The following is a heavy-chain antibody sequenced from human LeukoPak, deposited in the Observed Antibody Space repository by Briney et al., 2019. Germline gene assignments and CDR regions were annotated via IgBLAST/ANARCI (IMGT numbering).Heavy chain of an antibody. CDR2: ISAYNGNT. CDR3: ARDCSSTSCYLDY. J-gene: IGHJ4*02. CDR1: GYIFTSYG. V-gene: IGHV1-18*01. D-gene: IGHD2-2*01. Sequence: ASVKVSCKASGYIFTSYGISWVRQLPGQGLEWMGWISAYNGNTNYAQKLQGRVTMTTDTTTSTAYMELRSLRSDDTAVYYCARDCSSTSCYLDYWGQGTLVTVSS.